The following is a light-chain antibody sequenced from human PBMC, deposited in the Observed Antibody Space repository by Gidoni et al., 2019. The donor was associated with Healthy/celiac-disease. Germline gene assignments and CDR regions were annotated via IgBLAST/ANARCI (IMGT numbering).Light chain of an antibody. V-gene: IGLV1-47*02. CDR1: SSNIGSNY. J-gene: IGLJ3*02. Sequence: QSVLTQPPSASRTPGQRVTISCSGSSSNIGSNYGYWYQQLPGTDPKLLIYSNNQLPSGVPDRFSGSKSGTSASLAISGLRSEEEADYYCAAWEDSLSGPEFGGGTKLTVL. CDR2: SNN. CDR3: AAWEDSLSGPE.